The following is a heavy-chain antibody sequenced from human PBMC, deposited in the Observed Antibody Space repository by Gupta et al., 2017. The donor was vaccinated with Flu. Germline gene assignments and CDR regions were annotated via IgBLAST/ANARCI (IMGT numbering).Heavy chain of an antibody. CDR1: GFTFSSYG. D-gene: IGHD4-17*01. Sequence: QVQLVESGGGVVQPGRSLRLSCAASGFTFSSYGMHWVRQAPGKGLEWVAVIWYDGSNKYYADSVKGRFTISRDNSKNTLYLQMNSVRAEDTAVYYCARGADLTVTTYYYYYGMDVWGQGTTVTVSS. V-gene: IGHV3-33*01. J-gene: IGHJ6*02. CDR3: ARGADLTVTTYYYYYGMDV. CDR2: IWYDGSNK.